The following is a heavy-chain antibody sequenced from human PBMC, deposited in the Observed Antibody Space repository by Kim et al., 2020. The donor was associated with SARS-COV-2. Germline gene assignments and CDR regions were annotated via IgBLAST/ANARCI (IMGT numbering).Heavy chain of an antibody. Sequence: SETLSLTCTVSGGSISSYYWSWIRQPPGKGLEWIGYIYYSGSTNYNPSLKSRVTISVDTSKNQFSLKLSSVTAADTAVYYCARGGVYYYDSSGYDYWYFDLWGRGTLVTVSS. J-gene: IGHJ2*01. CDR2: IYYSGST. CDR3: ARGGVYYYDSSGYDYWYFDL. V-gene: IGHV4-59*13. CDR1: GGSISSYY. D-gene: IGHD3-22*01.